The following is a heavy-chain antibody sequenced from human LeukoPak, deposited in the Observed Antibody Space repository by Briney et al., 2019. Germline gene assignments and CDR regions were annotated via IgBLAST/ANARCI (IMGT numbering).Heavy chain of an antibody. CDR2: INPTGTST. CDR3: AREESGGYFDY. J-gene: IGHJ4*02. Sequence: GASVKVSCKASGYTFTNYYMHWVRQAPGQGLEWMGLINPTGTSTNYAQKFRGRVTMTRDTSTTTVYMELSSLRPEDTAVYYCAREESGGYFDYWGQGTLVTVSS. CDR1: GYTFTNYY. V-gene: IGHV1-46*01. D-gene: IGHD2-8*02.